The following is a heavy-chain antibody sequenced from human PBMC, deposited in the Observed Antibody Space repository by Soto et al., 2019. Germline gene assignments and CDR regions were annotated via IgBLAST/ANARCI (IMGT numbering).Heavy chain of an antibody. V-gene: IGHV3-74*01. CDR2: IKGDGSSL. CDR1: GFTFTTYW. J-gene: IGHJ6*02. Sequence: EVKVVESGGGLVQPGGSLRLSCAASGFTFTTYWMHWVRQFPGKGLVWVSRIKGDGSSLSYADSVKGLFTISRDNVENTVYLQMGSLRADDTAVYDCARGLNTYYRVDVWSQGTTVTVS. CDR3: ARGLNTYYRVDV.